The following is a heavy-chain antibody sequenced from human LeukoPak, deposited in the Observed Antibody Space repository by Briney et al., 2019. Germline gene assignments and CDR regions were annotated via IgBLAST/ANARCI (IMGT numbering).Heavy chain of an antibody. CDR2: IHPADSES. Sequence: GESLKISCKGSGYSFRIGWVRQMPGKGLEWMGIIHPADSESRYSPSFQGQVTISADKSISTAYLQWTSLKASDTAMYYCARGGATCSGGKCYPGFYGMDVWGQGTTVTVSS. V-gene: IGHV5-51*01. CDR1: GYSFR. J-gene: IGHJ6*02. CDR3: ARGGATCSGGKCYPGFYGMDV. D-gene: IGHD2-15*01.